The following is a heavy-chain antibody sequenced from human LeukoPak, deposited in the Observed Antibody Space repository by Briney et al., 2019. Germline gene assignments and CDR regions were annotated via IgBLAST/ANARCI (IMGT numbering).Heavy chain of an antibody. CDR1: GLTFSNAW. J-gene: IGHJ4*02. D-gene: IGHD3-9*01. Sequence: GGSLRLSCAASGLTFSNAWMSWVRQAPGKGLEWVGGIKSKTDGGTTDYAAPVKGRFTISRDDSKNTLYLQMNSLKTEDTAVYYCTTSLRYFDWLQLTNYWGQGTLVTVSS. CDR3: TTSLRYFDWLQLTNY. CDR2: IKSKTDGGTT. V-gene: IGHV3-15*01.